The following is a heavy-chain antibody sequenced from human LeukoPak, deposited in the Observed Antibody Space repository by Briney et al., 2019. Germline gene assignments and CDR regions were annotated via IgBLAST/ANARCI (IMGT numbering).Heavy chain of an antibody. CDR3: AREANTAFDY. J-gene: IGHJ4*02. CDR2: INYDGIRT. V-gene: IGHV3-74*01. D-gene: IGHD2/OR15-2a*01. CDR1: GFTFGSYW. Sequence: GGSLRLFCVASGFTFGSYWMHWVRQAPGQGPVWVSRINYDGIRTTYADSEKSRFTVSQDNGKKTVSLQINSLRPDDTAVYYCAREANTAFDYWGQGTLATVSS.